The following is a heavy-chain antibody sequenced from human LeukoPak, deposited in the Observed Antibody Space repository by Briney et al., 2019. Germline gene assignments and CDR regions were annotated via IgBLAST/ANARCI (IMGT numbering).Heavy chain of an antibody. Sequence: GGSLRLSCAASGFTFSSYEMNWVRQAPGKGLEWVAVISHDGSKKYYADSVKGRFTISRDNSKNTLHLQMNSLRSEDTAVYYCARVASRACLQYFFDYWGQGTLVTVSS. D-gene: IGHD6-6*01. CDR1: GFTFSSYE. CDR3: ARVASRACLQYFFDY. CDR2: ISHDGSKK. V-gene: IGHV3-30-3*01. J-gene: IGHJ4*02.